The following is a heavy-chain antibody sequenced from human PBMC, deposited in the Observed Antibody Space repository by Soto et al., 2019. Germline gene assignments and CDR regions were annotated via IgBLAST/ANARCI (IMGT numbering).Heavy chain of an antibody. D-gene: IGHD3-3*01. V-gene: IGHV3-23*01. CDR1: GFSFSSYA. CDR3: AKDSPTWPYYDFWSGYDSGFSFRGMDV. Sequence: PGGSLRLSCAASGFSFSSYAMGWVRQAPGKGLEGVSGIRGRGGTTYYADSVKGRFTISRDNSKNTLYLQMNSLRAEDTAVYYCAKDSPTWPYYDFWSGYDSGFSFRGMDVWGQGTTVTVSS. CDR2: IRGRGGTT. J-gene: IGHJ6*02.